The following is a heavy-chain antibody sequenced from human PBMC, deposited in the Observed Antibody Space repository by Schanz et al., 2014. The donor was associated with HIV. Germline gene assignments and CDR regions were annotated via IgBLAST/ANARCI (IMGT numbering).Heavy chain of an antibody. CDR3: AKSRGDSWPYGMDV. D-gene: IGHD4-17*01. V-gene: IGHV3-33*03. J-gene: IGHJ6*02. Sequence: QVQLVESGGGVVQPGRSLRLSCAASGFSFSSHGMHWVRQPPGKGLEWVSYIWYDGSKTYYVDSVKGRLTISRDNSENTLYLQMNSLRAEDTAVYYCAKSRGDSWPYGMDVWGQGTTVTVSS. CDR1: GFSFSSHG. CDR2: IWYDGSKT.